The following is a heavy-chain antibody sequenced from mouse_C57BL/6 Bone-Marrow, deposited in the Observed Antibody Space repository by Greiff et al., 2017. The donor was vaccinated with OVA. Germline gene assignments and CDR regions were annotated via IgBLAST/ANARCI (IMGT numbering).Heavy chain of an antibody. D-gene: IGHD1-1*01. Sequence: QVQLQHPGAELVMPGASVKLSCKASGYTFTSYWMYWVKQRPGQGLEWIGEIDPSDSYTNYNQKFKGKSTLTVDKSSSTAYMQLSSLTSEDSAVYYCASGPDYYGSSYLWYFDVWGTGTTVTVSS. J-gene: IGHJ1*03. CDR2: IDPSDSYT. V-gene: IGHV1-69*01. CDR3: ASGPDYYGSSYLWYFDV. CDR1: GYTFTSYW.